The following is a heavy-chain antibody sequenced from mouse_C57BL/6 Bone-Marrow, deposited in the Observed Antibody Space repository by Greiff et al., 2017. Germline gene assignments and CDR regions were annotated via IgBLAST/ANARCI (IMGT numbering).Heavy chain of an antibody. D-gene: IGHD6-1*01. V-gene: IGHV1-55*01. Sequence: QVQLPQPGAELVKPGASVKMSCKASGYTFTSYWITWVKQRPGQGLEWIGDIYPGSGSTNYNEKFKSKATLTVETSSSTAYMQLSSLTSEDSAVYYCARGSPRAMDYWGQGTSVTVSS. CDR3: ARGSPRAMDY. CDR1: GYTFTSYW. CDR2: IYPGSGST. J-gene: IGHJ4*01.